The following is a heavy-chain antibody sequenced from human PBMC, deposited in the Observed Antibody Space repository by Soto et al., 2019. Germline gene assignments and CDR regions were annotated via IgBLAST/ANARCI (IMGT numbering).Heavy chain of an antibody. CDR1: GFSLTTNGVG. D-gene: IGHD3-3*01. CDR2: VYWDDDK. Sequence: QITLKESGPTLVRPTQTLTLTCTFSGFSLTTNGVGVGWIRQPPGKALEWLALVYWDDDKRYNPSLKSRLASHRDSTGNQVVRTVTNMGPVDTATYYCAHRRSTIFTPFACRGMDVWGQGTTVTVSS. V-gene: IGHV2-5*02. J-gene: IGHJ6*02. CDR3: AHRRSTIFTPFACRGMDV.